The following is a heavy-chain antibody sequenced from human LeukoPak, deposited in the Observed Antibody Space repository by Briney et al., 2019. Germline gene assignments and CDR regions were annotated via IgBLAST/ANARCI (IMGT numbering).Heavy chain of an antibody. CDR1: GYSIAHGFF. CDR2: LYHSGTT. CDR3: ARVEVPRDINDWYFDL. V-gene: IGHV4-38-2*02. Sequence: SETLSLTCTVSGYSIAHGFFWAWIRQPPGGGLEWIGSLYHSGTTYYNTSLKSRISTSVETSNNQFSLQLRLVTAADTAVYYCARVEVPRDINDWYFDLWGRGTLVTVSS. D-gene: IGHD2-15*01. J-gene: IGHJ2*01.